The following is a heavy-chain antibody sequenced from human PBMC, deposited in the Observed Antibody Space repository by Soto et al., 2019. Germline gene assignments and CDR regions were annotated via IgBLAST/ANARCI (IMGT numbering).Heavy chain of an antibody. D-gene: IGHD2-2*03. J-gene: IGHJ4*02. Sequence: SGESLKISCKGSGYSFTSYWIGWVRQMPGKGLEWMGIIYPGDSDTRYSPSFQGQVTISADKSISTAYLQWSSLKASDTAMYYCARQGSADSTGYCSSTSCYGYWGQGTLVTVSS. CDR2: IYPGDSDT. CDR1: GYSFTSYW. CDR3: ARQGSADSTGYCSSTSCYGY. V-gene: IGHV5-51*01.